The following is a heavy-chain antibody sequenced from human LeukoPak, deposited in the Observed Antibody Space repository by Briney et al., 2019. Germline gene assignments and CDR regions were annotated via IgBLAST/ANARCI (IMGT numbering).Heavy chain of an antibody. J-gene: IGHJ4*02. Sequence: GGSLRLSCVASGFTFSSHGMHWVRQAPGKGLEWVSAISGSGGSTYYADSVKGRFTISRDNSKNTLYLQMNSLRAEDTAVYYCAKTPRSHWVDYWGQGTLVTVSS. CDR3: AKTPRSHWVDY. D-gene: IGHD1-26*01. V-gene: IGHV3-23*01. CDR2: ISGSGGST. CDR1: GFTFSSHG.